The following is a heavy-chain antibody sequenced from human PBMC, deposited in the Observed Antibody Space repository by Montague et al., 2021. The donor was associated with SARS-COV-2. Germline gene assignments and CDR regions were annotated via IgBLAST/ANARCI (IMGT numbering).Heavy chain of an antibody. CDR1: SDSMTYFY. CDR2: IFYRGTT. V-gene: IGHV4-59*01. Sequence: SETLSLTCTVSSDSMTYFYWSWIRQTPEKGLEWIGYIFYRGTTKYNPSLESRVTITVDTSKDQFYLKLNSVTAADTAVYYCARGATRTFDYWGQGTRVTVSS. D-gene: IGHD1-1*01. J-gene: IGHJ4*02. CDR3: ARGATRTFDY.